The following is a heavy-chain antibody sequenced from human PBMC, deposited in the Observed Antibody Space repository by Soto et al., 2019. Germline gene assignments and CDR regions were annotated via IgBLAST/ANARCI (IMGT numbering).Heavy chain of an antibody. D-gene: IGHD5-18*01. CDR2: IIPIFGTA. V-gene: IGHV1-69*06. J-gene: IGHJ4*02. Sequence: PVNASFNAPGVGLSSYSISWVRQAPGQGLEWMGGIIPIFGTANYAQKFQGRVTITADKSTSTAYMELSSPRSEDTAVYYCARETYSYGFDYWGQGTLVTVSS. CDR3: ARETYSYGFDY. CDR1: GVGLSSYS.